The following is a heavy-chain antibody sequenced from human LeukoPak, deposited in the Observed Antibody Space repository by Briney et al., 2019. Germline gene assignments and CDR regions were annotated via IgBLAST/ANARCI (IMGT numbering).Heavy chain of an antibody. CDR3: ARDPYLVRGTYYYYYMDV. CDR1: GFTFSSYW. Sequence: QPGGSLRLSCAASGFTFSSYWMHWVRQAPGKGLAWVSRINSDGSSTSYADSVKGRFTISRDNAKNTLYLQMNSLRAEDTAVYYCARDPYLVRGTYYYYYMDVWGKGTTVTISS. CDR2: INSDGSST. V-gene: IGHV3-74*01. J-gene: IGHJ6*03. D-gene: IGHD3-10*01.